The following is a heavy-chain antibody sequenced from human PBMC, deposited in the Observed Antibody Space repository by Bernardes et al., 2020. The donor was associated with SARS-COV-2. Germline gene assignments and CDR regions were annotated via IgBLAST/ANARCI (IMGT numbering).Heavy chain of an antibody. CDR2: ISAYNGNT. CDR3: ARRDSSGYYYFTDYYYGMDV. D-gene: IGHD3-22*01. Sequence: AGVKVTCKASGYTFTSYGISWVRQAPGQGLEWMGWISAYNGNTNYAQKLQGRVTMTTDTSTSTAYMELRSLRSDDTAVYYCARRDSSGYYYFTDYYYGMDVWGQGTTVTVSS. V-gene: IGHV1-18*01. J-gene: IGHJ6*02. CDR1: GYTFTSYG.